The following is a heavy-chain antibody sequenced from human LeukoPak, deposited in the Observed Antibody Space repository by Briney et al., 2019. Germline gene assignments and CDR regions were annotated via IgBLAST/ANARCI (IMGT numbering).Heavy chain of an antibody. CDR1: GGTISRSSYY. Sequence: SETLSLACTVSGGTISRSSYYWSWIRQPPGKGLEWIGEINHSGSTNYNPSLKSRVTISVDTSKNQFSLKLSSVTAADTAVYYCASHKVVTAMAFDYWGQGTLVTVSS. V-gene: IGHV4-39*07. D-gene: IGHD2-21*02. J-gene: IGHJ4*02. CDR2: INHSGST. CDR3: ASHKVVTAMAFDY.